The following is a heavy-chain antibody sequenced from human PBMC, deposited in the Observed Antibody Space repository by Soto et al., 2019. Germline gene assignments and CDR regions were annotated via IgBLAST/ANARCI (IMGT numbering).Heavy chain of an antibody. D-gene: IGHD2-2*01. J-gene: IGHJ5*02. CDR3: VRDSARIVVVPPVDGDNWLDP. CDR1: GFSFSSYA. Sequence: EVQLLQSGGGLVQPGGSLRLSCAASGFSFSSYAMSWVRQAPGKGLEWVSAISGSGATTFYADSMKGRFTISRDNSRDTLYLQMNSLRAEDTAVYYCVRDSARIVVVPPVDGDNWLDPWGQGTLVTVSS. V-gene: IGHV3-23*01. CDR2: ISGSGATT.